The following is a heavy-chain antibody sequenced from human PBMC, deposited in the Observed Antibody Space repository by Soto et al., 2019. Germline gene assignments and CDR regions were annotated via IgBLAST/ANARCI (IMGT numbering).Heavy chain of an antibody. Sequence: SETLSLTCTVSGDSISRGDSYWSWIRQSPWKGLEWIGYIYSSGITYYNESLKSRVSMSVDTSNNQFSLKMNSVTAADSAVYYCARGREGGSDGLGSGYYTYWFAPWGQGRQVTVSS. CDR1: GDSISRGDSY. CDR3: ARGREGGSDGLGSGYYTYWFAP. J-gene: IGHJ5*02. CDR2: IYSSGIT. V-gene: IGHV4-30-4*01. D-gene: IGHD3-3*01.